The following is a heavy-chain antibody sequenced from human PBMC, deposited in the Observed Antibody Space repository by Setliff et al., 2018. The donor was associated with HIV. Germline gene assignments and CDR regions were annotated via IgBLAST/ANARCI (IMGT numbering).Heavy chain of an antibody. CDR2: IIPILGIA. CDR3: ARESLNLGELSSNPDASDI. V-gene: IGHV1-69*10. CDR1: GGTFSSYA. J-gene: IGHJ3*02. Sequence: SVKVSCKASGGTFSSYAISWVRQAPGQGLEWMGGIIPILGIANYAQKFQGRVTITADESTSTAYMELSSLRSDDTAVYYCARESLNLGELSSNPDASDIWGQGTMVTVSS. D-gene: IGHD3-16*02.